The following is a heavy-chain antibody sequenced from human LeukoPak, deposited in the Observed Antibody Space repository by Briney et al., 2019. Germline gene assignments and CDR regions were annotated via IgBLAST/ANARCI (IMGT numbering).Heavy chain of an antibody. V-gene: IGHV1-58*01. J-gene: IGHJ4*02. CDR1: GFTFTSSA. D-gene: IGHD6-13*01. Sequence: ASVKVSCKASGFTFTSSAVQWVRQARGQRLEWIGWIVVGSGNTNYAQKFQERVTITRDMSTSTANMELSSLRSEDTAVYYCAADLRDSSSWYVRSYWGQGTLVTVSS. CDR2: IVVGSGNT. CDR3: AADLRDSSSWYVRSY.